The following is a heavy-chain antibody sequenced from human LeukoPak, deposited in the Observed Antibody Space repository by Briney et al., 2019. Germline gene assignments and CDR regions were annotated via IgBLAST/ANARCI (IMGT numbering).Heavy chain of an antibody. V-gene: IGHV3-21*01. CDR2: ISSISSYI. Sequence: VRQAPGKGLEWVSSISSISSYIYYAVSVKARFTISRDNAKNSLYLQMNSLRAEDTAVYYCARVDYSNHYGDYWGQGTLVTVSS. J-gene: IGHJ4*02. CDR3: ARVDYSNHYGDY. D-gene: IGHD6-13*01.